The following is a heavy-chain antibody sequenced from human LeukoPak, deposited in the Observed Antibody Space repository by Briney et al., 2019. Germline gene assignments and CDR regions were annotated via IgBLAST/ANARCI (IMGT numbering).Heavy chain of an antibody. CDR3: AKGTRSVENNAFDI. Sequence: PGGSLRLSCAASGFTFSSYSMNWVRQAPGKGLEWVSSISSSSSYIYYADSVKGRFTISRDNAKNSLYLQMNSLRAEDMALYYCAKGTRSVENNAFDIWGQGTMVTVSS. V-gene: IGHV3-21*04. CDR2: ISSSSSYI. J-gene: IGHJ3*02. D-gene: IGHD2-2*01. CDR1: GFTFSSYS.